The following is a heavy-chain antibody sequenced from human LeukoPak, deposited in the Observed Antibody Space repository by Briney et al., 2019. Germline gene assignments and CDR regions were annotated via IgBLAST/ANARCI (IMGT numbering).Heavy chain of an antibody. V-gene: IGHV4-34*01. J-gene: IGHJ5*02. Sequence: SETLSLTCAVYGGSFSGYYWSWIRQPPGKGLEWIGEINHSGSTNYNPSLKSRVTISVDTSKNQFSLKLSSVTAADTAVYYCARAGARYSSSWYGTNWFDPWGQGTLVTVSS. CDR2: INHSGST. CDR3: ARAGARYSSSWYGTNWFDP. D-gene: IGHD6-13*01. CDR1: GGSFSGYY.